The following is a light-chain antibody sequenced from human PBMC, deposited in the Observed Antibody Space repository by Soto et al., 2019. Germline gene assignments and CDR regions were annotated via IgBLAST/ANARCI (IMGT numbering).Light chain of an antibody. J-gene: IGKJ2*01. CDR2: GAS. CDR3: QQYESSPPSYT. CDR1: QSLTSSY. V-gene: IGKV3-20*01. Sequence: EIVLTQSPGTLSLSPGERATLSCRASQSLTSSYLAWYQQKPGQAPRLLIYGASSRATGIPDRFSGSGSGTDFTLTISRLEPEDFAVYDCQQYESSPPSYTFGQGTKLEIK.